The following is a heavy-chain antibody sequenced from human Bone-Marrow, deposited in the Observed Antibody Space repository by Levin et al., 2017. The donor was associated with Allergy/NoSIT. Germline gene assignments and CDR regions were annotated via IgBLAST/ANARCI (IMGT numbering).Heavy chain of an antibody. CDR2: INPNSGNT. J-gene: IGHJ6*02. D-gene: IGHD3-10*01. V-gene: IGHV1-8*01. Sequence: ASVKVSCKASGYTFTSYDIDWVRLATGQGLEWMGYINPNSGNTGYAQKFQGRVTMTRDTSLTTAYMELSGLESDDTAVYYCAREVRGRYLMDVWGQGTTVTVSS. CDR1: GYTFTSYD. CDR3: AREVRGRYLMDV.